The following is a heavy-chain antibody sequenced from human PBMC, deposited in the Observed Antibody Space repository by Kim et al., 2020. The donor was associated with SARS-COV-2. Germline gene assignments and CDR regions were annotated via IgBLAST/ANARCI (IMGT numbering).Heavy chain of an antibody. J-gene: IGHJ6*02. CDR2: IWYDGSNK. D-gene: IGHD4-4*01. CDR3: ARAMTTVIYYYGMDV. CDR1: GFTFSSYG. V-gene: IGHV3-33*01. Sequence: GGSLRLSCAASGFTFSSYGMHWVRQAPGKGLEWVAVIWYDGSNKYYADSVKGRFTISRDNSKNTLYLQMNSLRAEDTAVYYCARAMTTVIYYYGMDVWGQGTTVTVSS.